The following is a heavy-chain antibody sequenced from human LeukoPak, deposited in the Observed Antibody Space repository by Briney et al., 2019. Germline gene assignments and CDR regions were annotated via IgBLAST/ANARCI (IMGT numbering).Heavy chain of an antibody. V-gene: IGHV3-74*01. CDR3: ARGEGIAAAYYFDY. CDR2: IKPDGSSM. CDR1: GFTFSSYW. Sequence: PGGSLRLSCAASGFTFSSYWMNWVRQAPGKGLVWVSRIKPDGSSMSYADSVQGRFTISRGNAKNTLYLQMNSLRAEDTAVYYCARGEGIAAAYYFDYWGQGTLVTVSS. J-gene: IGHJ4*02. D-gene: IGHD6-13*01.